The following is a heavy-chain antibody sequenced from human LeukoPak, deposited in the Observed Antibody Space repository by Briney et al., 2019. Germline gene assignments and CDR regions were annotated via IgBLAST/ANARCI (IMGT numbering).Heavy chain of an antibody. CDR1: GYTFSSYS. V-gene: IGHV3-48*01. CDR2: ISSTGNTM. D-gene: IGHD1-1*01. J-gene: IGHJ4*02. CDR3: AKKTNTYGTIDY. Sequence: GGSLRLSCVGSGYTFSSYSMNWVRQAPGKGLEWVSYISSTGNTMYYADSVKGRFTISRDNAKNSLYLQMDSLRAEDTAVYYCAKKTNTYGTIDYWGQGTLVTVSS.